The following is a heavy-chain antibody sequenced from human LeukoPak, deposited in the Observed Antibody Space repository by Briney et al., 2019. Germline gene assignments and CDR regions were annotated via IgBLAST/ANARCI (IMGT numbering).Heavy chain of an antibody. CDR2: IYSGGST. J-gene: IGHJ4*02. D-gene: IGHD2-2*01. Sequence: GGSLRLSCAASGFTVSRNYMSWVHQAPGKGLEWVSVIYSGGSTYYADTVKGRFTISRDNSKNTVYLQMNSLRAEDTAVYYCARGLSSGIPAAIDYWGQGTLVTVSS. V-gene: IGHV3-53*01. CDR1: GFTVSRNY. CDR3: ARGLSSGIPAAIDY.